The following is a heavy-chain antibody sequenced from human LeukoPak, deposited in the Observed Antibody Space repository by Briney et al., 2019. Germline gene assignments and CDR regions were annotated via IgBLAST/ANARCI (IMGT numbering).Heavy chain of an antibody. J-gene: IGHJ6*03. CDR1: GGSISSGGYY. CDR2: IYYSGST. Sequence: PSETLSLTCTVSGGSISSGGYYWSWIRQHPGKGLEWIGYIYYSGSTYYNPSLKSRVTISVDTSKNQFSLKLSSVTAADTAVYYCARDIFDGTTYYMDVWGKGTTVTVSS. D-gene: IGHD1-7*01. V-gene: IGHV4-31*03. CDR3: ARDIFDGTTYYMDV.